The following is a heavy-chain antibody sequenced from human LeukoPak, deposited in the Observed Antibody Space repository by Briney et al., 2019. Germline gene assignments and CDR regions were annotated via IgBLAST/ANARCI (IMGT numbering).Heavy chain of an antibody. Sequence: GALRLSCAASGLTFSSYNMNWVRQAPGKGPEWVAYITASDTTKYYADSVKGRFTISRDNSKNTLYLQMNSLRAEDTAVYYCARDPGDYAFDYWGQGTLVTVSS. CDR3: ARDPGDYAFDY. D-gene: IGHD4-17*01. CDR1: GLTFSSYN. J-gene: IGHJ4*02. CDR2: ITASDTTK. V-gene: IGHV3-48*01.